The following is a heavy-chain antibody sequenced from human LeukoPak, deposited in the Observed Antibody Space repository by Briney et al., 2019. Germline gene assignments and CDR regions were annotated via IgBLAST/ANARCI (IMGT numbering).Heavy chain of an antibody. J-gene: IGHJ6*03. CDR2: INPNSGGT. Sequence: ASVKVSCKASGYTFTGYYMHWVRQAPGQGLEWMGWINPNSGGTNYAQKFQGRVTMTRDTSISTAYMELSRLRSDDMAVYYCARAPGYYYYYMDVWGKGTTVTVSS. V-gene: IGHV1-2*02. CDR1: GYTFTGYY. CDR3: ARAPGYYYYYMDV.